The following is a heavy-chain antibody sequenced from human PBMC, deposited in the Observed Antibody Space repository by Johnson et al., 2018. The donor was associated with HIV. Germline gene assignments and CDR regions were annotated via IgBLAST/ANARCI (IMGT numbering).Heavy chain of an antibody. CDR3: ARDSGSSGQQLGPGDI. Sequence: VQLVESGGGVVQPGRSLRLSCAASGFTFSSYAMHWVRQAPGKGLEYVSAISSNGGSTYYANSVKDMQTRRFTISRDNSKNTLYLQMNSLRAEDTAVYYCARDSGSSGQQLGPGDIWGQGTMVTVSS. CDR2: ISSNGGST. V-gene: IGHV3-64*01. CDR1: GFTFSSYA. J-gene: IGHJ3*02. D-gene: IGHD6-13*01.